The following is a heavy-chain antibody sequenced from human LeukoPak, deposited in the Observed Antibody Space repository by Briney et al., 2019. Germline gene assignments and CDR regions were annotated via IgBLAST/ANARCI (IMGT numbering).Heavy chain of an antibody. CDR3: ARDLAMTTPLTTLDYGPDV. CDR1: GFTFSSYS. J-gene: IGHJ6*02. Sequence: GGSLRLSCAASGFTFSSYSMNWVRQAPGNGLEWVSSISSSSSYIYYADSVKGRFTISRDNAKNSLYLQMNSLRAEDTAVYYCARDLAMTTPLTTLDYGPDVWGQGTTVTVSS. CDR2: ISSSSSYI. D-gene: IGHD2/OR15-2a*01. V-gene: IGHV3-21*01.